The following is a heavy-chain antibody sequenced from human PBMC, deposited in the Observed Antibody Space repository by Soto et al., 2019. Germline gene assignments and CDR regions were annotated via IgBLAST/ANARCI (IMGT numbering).Heavy chain of an antibody. Sequence: GASVKVSCKASGYTFNSYAIHWVRQAPGQRLEWMGWIIAGNGNTKYSQKFQGRVTITRDTSASTAYMELSSLRSEDTAVYYCAREAGIAVAYAFDIWGQGTVVTVS. CDR1: GYTFNSYA. J-gene: IGHJ3*02. CDR2: IIAGNGNT. V-gene: IGHV1-3*01. D-gene: IGHD6-19*01. CDR3: AREAGIAVAYAFDI.